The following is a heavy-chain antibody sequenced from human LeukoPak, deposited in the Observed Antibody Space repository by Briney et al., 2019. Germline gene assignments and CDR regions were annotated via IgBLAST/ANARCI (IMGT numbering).Heavy chain of an antibody. Sequence: SETLSLTCTVSGGSISSSSYYWGWIRQPPGKGLEWIGSIYYSGSTYYNPSLKSRVTISVDTSKNQFSLKLSSVTAADTAVYYCARGRLTGRYYFDYWGQGTLVTVSS. CDR1: GGSISSSSYY. CDR2: IYYSGST. D-gene: IGHD7-27*01. CDR3: ARGRLTGRYYFDY. J-gene: IGHJ4*02. V-gene: IGHV4-39*07.